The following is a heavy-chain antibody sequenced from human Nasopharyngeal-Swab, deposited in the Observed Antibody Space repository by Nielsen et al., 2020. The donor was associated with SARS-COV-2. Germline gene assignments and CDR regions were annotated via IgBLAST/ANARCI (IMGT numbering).Heavy chain of an antibody. Sequence: ASVKVSCKASGYTFRIYYMHWVRQAPGQGLEWMGLINPSGGQTTYAQKFQGRVTMTRDTSTSTVYMELSSLRSEDTAVYHCARDLDPATAGALDIWGQGTMVTVSS. D-gene: IGHD2-2*01. CDR3: ARDLDPATAGALDI. J-gene: IGHJ3*02. CDR2: INPSGGQT. CDR1: GYTFRIYY. V-gene: IGHV1-46*01.